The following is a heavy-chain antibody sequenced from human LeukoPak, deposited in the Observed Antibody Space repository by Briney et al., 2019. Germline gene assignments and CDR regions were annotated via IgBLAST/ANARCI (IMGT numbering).Heavy chain of an antibody. V-gene: IGHV3-11*01. D-gene: IGHD3-22*01. Sequence: PGGSLRLSCAASGFTFSDYDMSWVRQAPGRGLEWVSYISSSGSTIYYADSVKGRFTISRDNAKNSLYLQMNSLRAEDTAVYYCARHDSSGDFQCWGQGILVTVSS. CDR3: ARHDSSGDFQC. CDR2: ISSSGSTI. CDR1: GFTFSDYD. J-gene: IGHJ4*02.